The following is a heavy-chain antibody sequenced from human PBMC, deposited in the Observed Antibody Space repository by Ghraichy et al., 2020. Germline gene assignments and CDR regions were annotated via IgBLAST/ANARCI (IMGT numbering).Heavy chain of an antibody. CDR3: AKSPLLWFGEFSVWFDP. V-gene: IGHV3-23*01. J-gene: IGHJ5*02. CDR2: ISGSGGST. CDR1: GFTFSSYA. D-gene: IGHD3-10*01. Sequence: GGSLRLSCVASGFTFSSYAMSWVRQAPGKGLEWVSAISGSGGSTYYADSVKGRFTISRDNSKNTLYLQMNSLRAEDTAVYYCAKSPLLWFGEFSVWFDPWGQGTLVTVSS.